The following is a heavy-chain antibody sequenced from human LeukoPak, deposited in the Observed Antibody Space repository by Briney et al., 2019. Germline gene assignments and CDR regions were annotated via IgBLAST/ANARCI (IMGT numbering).Heavy chain of an antibody. V-gene: IGHV4-38-2*02. CDR1: GYSISSGYY. CDR2: IYHSGST. D-gene: IGHD3-22*01. CDR3: ARMSRYYDSSGYRN. J-gene: IGHJ4*02. Sequence: SETLSLTCTVSGYSISSGYYWGWIRQPPGKGLEWIGSIYHSGSTYYNPSLKSRVTISVDTSKNQFSLKLSSVTAADTGVYYCARMSRYYDSSGYRNWGQGTLVTVSS.